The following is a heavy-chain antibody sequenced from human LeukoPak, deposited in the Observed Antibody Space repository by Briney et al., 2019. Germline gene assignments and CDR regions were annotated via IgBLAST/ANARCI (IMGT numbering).Heavy chain of an antibody. Sequence: SETLSLTCAVYGVSFSGYYWSWLRQPPGKGLEWLGEINHSGSTNYNPSLKSRVTLSVDTSKNQFSLKLSSVTAADTAVYYCARFVRIAARPRWFDPWGQGTLVTVSS. CDR1: GVSFSGYY. CDR3: ARFVRIAARPRWFDP. V-gene: IGHV4-34*01. CDR2: INHSGST. J-gene: IGHJ5*02. D-gene: IGHD6-6*01.